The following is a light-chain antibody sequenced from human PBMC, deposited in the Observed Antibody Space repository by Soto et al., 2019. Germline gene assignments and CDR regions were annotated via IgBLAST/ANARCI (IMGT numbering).Light chain of an antibody. CDR1: QSVSSY. CDR2: DAS. V-gene: IGKV3-11*01. Sequence: IVLTQSPDTLSLSTGERATLSCRASQSVSSYLAWYQQKPGQAPRLLIYDASTRATGIPARFSGSGSGTEFTLTISSLQSEDFAVYYCQQRRGTFGQGTKVDI. J-gene: IGKJ1*01. CDR3: QQRRGT.